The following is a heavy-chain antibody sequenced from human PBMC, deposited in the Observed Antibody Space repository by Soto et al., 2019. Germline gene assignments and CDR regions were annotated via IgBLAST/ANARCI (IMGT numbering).Heavy chain of an antibody. D-gene: IGHD2-21*02. CDR2: IYHSGST. V-gene: IGHV4-4*02. CDR1: GGSISSSNW. Sequence: PSETLSLTCAVSGGSISSSNWWSWVRQPPGKGLEWIGEIYHSGSTNYNPSLKSRVTISVDTSKNQFSLKLSSVTAADTAVYYCARVCGGDCHNGMDVWGQGTTVTVSS. J-gene: IGHJ6*02. CDR3: ARVCGGDCHNGMDV.